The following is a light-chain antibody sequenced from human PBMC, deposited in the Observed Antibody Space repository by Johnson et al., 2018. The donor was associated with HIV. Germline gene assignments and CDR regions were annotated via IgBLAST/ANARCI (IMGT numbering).Light chain of an antibody. V-gene: IGLV1-51*01. CDR1: SSNIGNNY. CDR2: YNN. Sequence: QSVLTQPPSVSAAPGQKVTISCSGSSSNIGNNYVSWYQQLPGTAPKLLIFYNNKRPSGIPDRFSGSKSGTSATLGITGLQTGDEADYYCLAWDTSLSAGVFGTGTKVTVL. CDR3: LAWDTSLSAGV. J-gene: IGLJ1*01.